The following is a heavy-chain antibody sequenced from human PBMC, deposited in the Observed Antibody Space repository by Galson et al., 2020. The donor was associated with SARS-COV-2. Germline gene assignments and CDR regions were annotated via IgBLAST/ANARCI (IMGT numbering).Heavy chain of an antibody. J-gene: IGHJ3*02. Sequence: GESLKISCSASGFTFSSYAMHWVRQAPGKGLEYVSAISSNGGSTYYADSVKGRFTISRDNSKNTLYLQMSSLRAEDTAVYYCVKGGGLWFGEFYDAFDIWGQGTMVTVSS. CDR1: GFTFSSYA. D-gene: IGHD3-10*01. CDR2: ISSNGGST. V-gene: IGHV3-64D*06. CDR3: VKGGGLWFGEFYDAFDI.